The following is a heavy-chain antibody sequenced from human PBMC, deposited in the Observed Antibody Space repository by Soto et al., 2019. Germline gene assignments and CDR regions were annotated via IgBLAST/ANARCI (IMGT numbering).Heavy chain of an antibody. V-gene: IGHV4-59*01. CDR1: GGSISSYY. Sequence: QVQLQESGPGLVKPSETLSLTCTVSGGSISSYYWSWIRQPPGKGLEWIGYIYYSGSTNYNPSLKSRVTISVDTSKNQFSLKLSSVTAADTAVYYCARDSDDCGDYGFSGVHYGMDVWGQGTTVTVSS. CDR3: ARDSDDCGDYGFSGVHYGMDV. J-gene: IGHJ6*02. CDR2: IYYSGST. D-gene: IGHD4-17*01.